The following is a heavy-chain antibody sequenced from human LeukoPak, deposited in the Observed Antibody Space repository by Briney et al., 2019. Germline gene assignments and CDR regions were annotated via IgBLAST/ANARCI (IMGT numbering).Heavy chain of an antibody. D-gene: IGHD3-10*01. Sequence: GGSLRLSCAASGFTFSSYAMHWVRQAPGKGLEWVAVISYDGSNKYYADSVKGRFTISRDNSKNTLYLQMNSLRAGDTAVYYCAREGFGELLYSAGDYWGQGTLVTVSS. CDR3: AREGFGELLYSAGDY. CDR2: ISYDGSNK. V-gene: IGHV3-30-3*01. CDR1: GFTFSSYA. J-gene: IGHJ4*02.